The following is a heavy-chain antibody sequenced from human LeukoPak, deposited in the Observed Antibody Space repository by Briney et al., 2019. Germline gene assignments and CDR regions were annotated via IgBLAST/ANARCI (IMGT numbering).Heavy chain of an antibody. CDR3: ARETPNSSSWSY. V-gene: IGHV4-38-2*02. Sequence: PSETLSLTCTVSGYSISSGYYWGWIRQPPGKGLEWIGSIYHSGSTYYNPSLKSRVTISVDTSKNQFSLKLSSVTAADTAVYYCARETPNSSSWSYWGQGTLVTVSS. CDR2: IYHSGST. J-gene: IGHJ4*02. CDR1: GYSISSGYY. D-gene: IGHD6-13*01.